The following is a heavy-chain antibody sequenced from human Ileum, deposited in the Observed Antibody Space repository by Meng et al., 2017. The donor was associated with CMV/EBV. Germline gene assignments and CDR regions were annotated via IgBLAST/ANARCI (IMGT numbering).Heavy chain of an antibody. J-gene: IGHJ4*02. Sequence: QVQLVQSGSELKEPGASVKVSCKTSGYGFSSYGINWVREAPGHRLEWMGWIETKTGNPAYAPDFTGRFVFSMDTSVSTAYLEISSLRAEDTAVYYCTRGAGAHTAKYDFWGRGTLVTVSS. V-gene: IGHV7-4-1*02. CDR3: TRGAGAHTAKYDF. CDR1: GYGFSSYG. CDR2: IETKTGNP. D-gene: IGHD1-26*01.